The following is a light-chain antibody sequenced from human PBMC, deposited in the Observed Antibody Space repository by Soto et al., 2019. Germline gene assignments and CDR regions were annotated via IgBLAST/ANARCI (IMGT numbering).Light chain of an antibody. V-gene: IGKV3-20*01. J-gene: IGKJ1*01. CDR1: QSVGSS. Sequence: EIVLTQSPGTLSLSPGERATLSCRASQSVGSSLSWYQQKPGQAPRLLFYGASNRATAIPDRFSGSGFGTDFTLTITRLEHEAFAVYYCQQYGDSPQPFGPGAKVEI. CDR2: GAS. CDR3: QQYGDSPQP.